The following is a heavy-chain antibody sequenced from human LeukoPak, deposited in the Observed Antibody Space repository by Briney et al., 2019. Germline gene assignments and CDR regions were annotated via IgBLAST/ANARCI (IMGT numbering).Heavy chain of an antibody. V-gene: IGHV4-4*07. J-gene: IGHJ5*02. CDR1: GGSISSYY. Sequence: SETLSLTCSVSGGSISSYYWGWIRQAGGKGLEWIGRIDTSGTTNYHPSLKSRVSISVDKAKNQFSLNLSSVTAADTAVYYFARLKITDNWFDLWGQGTLVTVSA. CDR2: IDTSGTT. D-gene: IGHD1-20*01. CDR3: ARLKITDNWFDL.